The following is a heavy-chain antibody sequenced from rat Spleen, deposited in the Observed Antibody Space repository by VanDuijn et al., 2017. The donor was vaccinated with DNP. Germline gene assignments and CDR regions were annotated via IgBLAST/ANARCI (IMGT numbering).Heavy chain of an antibody. CDR2: ISTGRGTT. J-gene: IGHJ3*01. D-gene: IGHD5-1*01. Sequence: EVQLVESGGGLVQPGRSLKLSCAASGFTFSNYDMAWVRQAPTKGLEWVASISTGRGTTYYRDSVKGRLTISRDNTKSTLYLQIDSLGSEDTATYYCVRELGAGAYWGQGTLVTVSS. V-gene: IGHV5-25*01. CDR3: VRELGAGAY. CDR1: GFTFSNYD.